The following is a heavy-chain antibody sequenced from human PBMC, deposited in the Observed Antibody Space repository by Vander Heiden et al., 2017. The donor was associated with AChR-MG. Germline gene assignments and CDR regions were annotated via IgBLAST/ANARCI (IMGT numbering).Heavy chain of an antibody. V-gene: IGHV3-72*01. D-gene: IGHD5-18*01. CDR2: QRNKANRDTT. CDR3: ARALRGEAYGYDM. J-gene: IGHJ3*02. Sequence: VQLVESGGGSGQPGGTLRLCCSASGFPFRDRYMDWVRQAPGKGLEWVGRQRNKANRDTTEYAASVKGRFTISRDDSRISLYLQMNGLKSEDTAVYYCARALRGEAYGYDMWGQGTMVTVSS. CDR1: GFPFRDRY.